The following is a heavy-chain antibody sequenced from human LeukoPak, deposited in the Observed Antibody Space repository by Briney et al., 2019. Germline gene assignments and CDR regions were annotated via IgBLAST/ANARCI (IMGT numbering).Heavy chain of an antibody. Sequence: GGSLRLSCAASGFTFSSYSMNWVRQAPGKGLEWVSAISGSGGSTYYADSVKGRFTISRDNSKSTLYLQMNSLRAEDTAVYYCAKVRGSRITIFGVVIFASGGMDVWGQGTTVTVSS. CDR2: ISGSGGST. CDR1: GFTFSSYS. D-gene: IGHD3-3*01. J-gene: IGHJ6*02. CDR3: AKVRGSRITIFGVVIFASGGMDV. V-gene: IGHV3-23*01.